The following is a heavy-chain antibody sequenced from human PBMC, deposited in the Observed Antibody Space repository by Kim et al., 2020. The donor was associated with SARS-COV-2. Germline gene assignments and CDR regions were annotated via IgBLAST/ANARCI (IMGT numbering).Heavy chain of an antibody. J-gene: IGHJ6*02. CDR3: ARGDSGAKGGSQYYYYGVDV. Sequence: ASVKVSCKASGYTFTNYYMHWVRQAPGQGLEWMGIINPTSGNTIYAQKFQGRVIMTRDTSTSTVYMDLSSLTSDDTALYYCARGDSGAKGGSQYYYYGVDVWGQGTTVIVSS. CDR2: INPTSGNT. D-gene: IGHD5-12*01. V-gene: IGHV1-46*01. CDR1: GYTFTNYY.